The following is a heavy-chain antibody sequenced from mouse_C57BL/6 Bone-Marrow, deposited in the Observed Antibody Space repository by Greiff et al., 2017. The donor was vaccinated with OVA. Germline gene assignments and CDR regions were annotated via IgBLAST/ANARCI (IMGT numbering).Heavy chain of an antibody. Sequence: EVQLVESGGGLVQPGGSLKLSCAASGFTFSDYYMYWVRQTPEKRLEWVAYISNGGGSTYYPDTVKGRFTIYSDNANNTLDLQMSRLKSEDTAMYYCAREEYYYGSSYEGFAYWGQGTLVTVSA. J-gene: IGHJ3*01. CDR2: ISNGGGST. V-gene: IGHV5-12*01. D-gene: IGHD1-1*01. CDR3: AREEYYYGSSYEGFAY. CDR1: GFTFSDYY.